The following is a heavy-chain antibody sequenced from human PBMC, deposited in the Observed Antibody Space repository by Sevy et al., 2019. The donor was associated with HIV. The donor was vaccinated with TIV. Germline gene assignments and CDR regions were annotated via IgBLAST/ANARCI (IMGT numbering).Heavy chain of an antibody. CDR1: GFTFSSYS. D-gene: IGHD3-3*01. CDR2: ISSSSSTI. CDR3: ARDPTFVLRFLEWSNYMDV. V-gene: IGHV3-48*02. J-gene: IGHJ6*03. Sequence: GGSLRLSCAASGFTFSSYSMNWVRQAPGKGLEWVSYISSSSSTIYYADSVKGRFTISRDNAKNSLYWQMNSLRDEDTAVYYCARDPTFVLRFLEWSNYMDVWGKGTTVTVSS.